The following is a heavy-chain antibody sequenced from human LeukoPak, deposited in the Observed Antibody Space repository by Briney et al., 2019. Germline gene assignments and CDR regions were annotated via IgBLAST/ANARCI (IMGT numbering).Heavy chain of an antibody. CDR3: ARLASSGWSHCDY. CDR2: IYYSGST. CDR1: GGSISGYY. V-gene: IGHV4-59*08. Sequence: SETLSLTCTVSGGSISGYYWGWIRQPPGKGPEWVGYIYYSGSTNYNPSLKSRVTISVDTSKNQFSLKMNSVTAADTAVYYCARLASSGWSHCDYWGQGTLVTGSS. D-gene: IGHD6-19*01. J-gene: IGHJ4*02.